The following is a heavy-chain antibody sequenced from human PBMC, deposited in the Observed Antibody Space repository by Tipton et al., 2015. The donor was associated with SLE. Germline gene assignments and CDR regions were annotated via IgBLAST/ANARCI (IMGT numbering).Heavy chain of an antibody. J-gene: IGHJ4*02. Sequence: QLVQSGAEVKKPGASVKVSCKASGYTFTTYGISWVRQAPGQGLEWMGWISAHNGNTNYAQKLQGRVTMTTDTSTNTAYMELRSLRSDDTAVYYCAIAVAGTLFFAYWGQGTLVTVSS. CDR3: AIAVAGTLFFAY. CDR1: GYTFTTYG. V-gene: IGHV1-18*01. D-gene: IGHD6-19*01. CDR2: ISAHNGNT.